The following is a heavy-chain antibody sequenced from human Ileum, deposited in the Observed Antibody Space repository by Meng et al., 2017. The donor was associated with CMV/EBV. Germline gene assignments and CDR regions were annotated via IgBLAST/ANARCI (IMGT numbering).Heavy chain of an antibody. Sequence: GGSLRLSCGASGFTLSEYYMDWVRQVPGRGLEWVARTRNKANSYTTEYAASAKGRFTISRDASENSVSLQMNGLTTEDTALYYCARGRGTWDAYDIWGQGTMVTVSS. J-gene: IGHJ3*02. CDR3: ARGRGTWDAYDI. CDR2: TRNKANSYTT. V-gene: IGHV3-72*01. CDR1: GFTLSEYY.